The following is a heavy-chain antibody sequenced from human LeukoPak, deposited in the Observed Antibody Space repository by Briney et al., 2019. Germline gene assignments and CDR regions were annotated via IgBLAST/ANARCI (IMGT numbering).Heavy chain of an antibody. CDR1: GGSISSYY. CDR2: ISGSGGGT. CDR3: AKGPKPGAITMVRGVRSYYYYMDV. V-gene: IGHV3-23*01. Sequence: PSETLSLTCTVSGGSISSYYWSWIRQPPGKGLEWVSAISGSGGGTYYADSVKGRFTISRDNSKNTLYLQMNSLRAEDTAVYYCAKGPKPGAITMVRGVRSYYYYMDVWGKGTTVTISS. J-gene: IGHJ6*03. D-gene: IGHD3-10*01.